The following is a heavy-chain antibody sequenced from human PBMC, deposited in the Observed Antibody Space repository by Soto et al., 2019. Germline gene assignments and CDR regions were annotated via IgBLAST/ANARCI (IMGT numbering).Heavy chain of an antibody. CDR2: ISGDSVNT. D-gene: IGHD6-13*01. CDR1: GYNFTTYG. CDR3: AREXQQQAQETYNYFYGMDI. J-gene: IGHJ6*01. Sequence: ASVKVSCKAAGYNFTTYGISWVRQAPGQGLEWMGWISGDSVNTKSAPKLQDRITMTTDTSAGTAYMELRRLRSDDTAVYFCAREXQQQAQETYNYFYGMDIWGQGTTVTVSS. V-gene: IGHV1-18*01.